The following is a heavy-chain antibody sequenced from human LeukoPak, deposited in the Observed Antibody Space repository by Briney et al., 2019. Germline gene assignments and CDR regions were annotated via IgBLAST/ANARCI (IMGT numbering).Heavy chain of an antibody. V-gene: IGHV1-18*01. CDR3: ARDRGLRLGESSVLLSDFDY. D-gene: IGHD3-16*02. CDR2: IGAYKGNT. CDR1: GYTFTSYG. Sequence: ASVKVSCKASGYTFTSYGISWVRQAPGQGLEWMGWIGAYKGNTNYAQKLQGRVTMTTDTSTSTAYMELRSLRSDDTAVYYCARDRGLRLGESSVLLSDFDYWGQGTLVTVSS. J-gene: IGHJ4*02.